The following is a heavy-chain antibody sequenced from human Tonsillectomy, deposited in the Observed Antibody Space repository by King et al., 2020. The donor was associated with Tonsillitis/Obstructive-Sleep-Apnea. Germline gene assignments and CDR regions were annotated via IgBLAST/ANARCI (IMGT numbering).Heavy chain of an antibody. Sequence: QLVQSGGGVVQPGRSLRLSCAASGFTFSSYAMHWVRQAPGKGLEWVAVISYDGSNKYYADSVKGRFTISRDNSKNTLYLQMNSLRAEDTAVYYCAREGCSSTSCFYWYFDLWGRGTLVTVSS. CDR2: ISYDGSNK. D-gene: IGHD2-2*01. J-gene: IGHJ2*01. V-gene: IGHV3-30*04. CDR3: AREGCSSTSCFYWYFDL. CDR1: GFTFSSYA.